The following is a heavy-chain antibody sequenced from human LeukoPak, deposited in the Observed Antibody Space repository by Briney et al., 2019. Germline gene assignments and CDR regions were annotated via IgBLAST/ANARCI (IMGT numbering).Heavy chain of an antibody. Sequence: GESLSISCKGSGYSFTSYWISWVREMPREGLEWMGRIDSSDSYTNYSPSFQGHVTISADKSISTAYLQWSSLKASDTAMYYCAPHRGGLEDLTFDPWGQGTPVTVSS. J-gene: IGHJ5*02. CDR3: APHRGGLEDLTFDP. D-gene: IGHD3-10*01. V-gene: IGHV5-10-1*01. CDR1: GYSFTSYW. CDR2: IDSSDSYT.